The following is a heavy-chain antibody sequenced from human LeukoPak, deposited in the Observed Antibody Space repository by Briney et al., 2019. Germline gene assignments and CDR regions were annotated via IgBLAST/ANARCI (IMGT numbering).Heavy chain of an antibody. CDR3: ARHGSSGVVITNFDY. D-gene: IGHD3-3*01. V-gene: IGHV4-39*01. J-gene: IGHJ4*02. Sequence: SETLSLTCSVSGGSISSSDYYWGWIRQPPGKGLEWIGTMFYSGITYYSPSLKSRVTISVDTSKNQFSLKLSSMTAADTAVYFCARHGSSGVVITNFDYWGQGTLVTVSS. CDR1: GGSISSSDYY. CDR2: MFYSGIT.